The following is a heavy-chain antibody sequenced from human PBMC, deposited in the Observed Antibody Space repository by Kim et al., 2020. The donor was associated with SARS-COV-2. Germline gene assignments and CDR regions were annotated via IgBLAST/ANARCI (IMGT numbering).Heavy chain of an antibody. D-gene: IGHD3-3*01. CDR1: GFTFSDYY. CDR2: ISSSSSYT. V-gene: IGHV3-11*03. Sequence: GGSLRLSCAASGFTFSDYYMSWIRQAPGKGLEWVSYISSSSSYTNYADSVKGRFTISRDNAKNSLYLQMNSLRAEDTAVYYCARHTYYDFWSGYSSSISDAFDIWGQGTMVTVSS. J-gene: IGHJ3*02. CDR3: ARHTYYDFWSGYSSSISDAFDI.